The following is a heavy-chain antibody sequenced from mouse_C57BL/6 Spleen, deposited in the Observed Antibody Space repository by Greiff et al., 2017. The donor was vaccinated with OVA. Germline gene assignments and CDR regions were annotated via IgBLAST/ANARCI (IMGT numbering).Heavy chain of an antibody. CDR3: VRQDYSTFDY. V-gene: IGHV10-1*01. D-gene: IGHD2-5*01. Sequence: EVKLEESGGGLVQPKGSLKLSCAASGFSFNTYAMNWVRQAPGKGLEWVARIRSKSNNYATYYADSVKDRFTISRDDSESMLYLQMNNLKTEDTAMYYCVRQDYSTFDYWGQGTTLTVSS. J-gene: IGHJ2*01. CDR2: IRSKSNNYAT. CDR1: GFSFNTYA.